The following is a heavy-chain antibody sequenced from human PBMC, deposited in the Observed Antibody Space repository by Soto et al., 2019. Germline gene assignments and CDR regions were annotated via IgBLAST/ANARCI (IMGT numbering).Heavy chain of an antibody. CDR2: IDWDDDK. V-gene: IGHV2-70*04. CDR1: GFSLSTSGMR. J-gene: IGHJ3*02. Sequence: ASGPTLVNPTQTLTLTCTFSGFSLSTSGMRVSWIRQPPGTPLEWLARIDWDDDKFYSTSLKTRLTVSKDTSKNQVVLTMTNMDPVDTATYYCARNGATVVNAFAIWGQGTMVTVSS. CDR3: ARNGATVVNAFAI. D-gene: IGHD4-17*01.